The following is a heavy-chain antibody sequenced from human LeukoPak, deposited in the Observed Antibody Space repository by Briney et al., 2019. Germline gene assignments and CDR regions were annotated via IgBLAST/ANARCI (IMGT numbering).Heavy chain of an antibody. CDR1: GFTFSNYA. CDR3: ARGLNYGFSYYFDY. CDR2: ISYDGSNK. D-gene: IGHD4-17*01. J-gene: IGHJ4*02. Sequence: GGSLRLSCAASGFTFSNYAMHWVRQAPGKGLEWVAIISYDGSNKYYADSVKGRLTISRDNSKNTLYLQMNSLRAEDTAVYYCARGLNYGFSYYFDYWGQGTLVTVSS. V-gene: IGHV3-30*04.